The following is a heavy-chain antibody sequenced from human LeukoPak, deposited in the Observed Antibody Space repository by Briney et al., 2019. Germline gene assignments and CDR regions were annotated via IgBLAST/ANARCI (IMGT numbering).Heavy chain of an antibody. Sequence: GGSLRLSCAASGFTFSSYGMNWVRQAPGKGLEWVSIISGNGINTYYADSVKGRFTISRDDSKNTLYLQMNSLRVDDTAIYYCARGVSDWGQGTLVTVAS. D-gene: IGHD3-16*01. CDR1: GFTFSSYG. CDR3: ARGVSD. CDR2: ISGNGINT. V-gene: IGHV3-23*01. J-gene: IGHJ4*02.